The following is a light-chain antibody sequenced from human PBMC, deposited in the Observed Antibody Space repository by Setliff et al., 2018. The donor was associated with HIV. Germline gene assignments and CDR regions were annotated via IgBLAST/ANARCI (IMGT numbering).Light chain of an antibody. CDR1: SSDVGSYNL. V-gene: IGLV2-14*02. CDR3: SSHTSSITRV. Sequence: QSVLTQPASVSGSPGQSITISCTGTSSDVGSYNLVSWYQQHPGKAPKLMIYEVTRRPSGVSSRFSGSKSGNTASLTISGLRAEDEADYYCSSHTSSITRVFGTGTKVTVL. J-gene: IGLJ1*01. CDR2: EVT.